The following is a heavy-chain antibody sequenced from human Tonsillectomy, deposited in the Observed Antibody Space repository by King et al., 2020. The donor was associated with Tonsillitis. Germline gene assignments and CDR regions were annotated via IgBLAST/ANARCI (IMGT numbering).Heavy chain of an antibody. Sequence: HVQLVESGGGVVQPGTALRLSCEVSAFTFRTYVLDCVRQAPGKGLEWVAVISYDGKNKVYAESVKGRVTISRDNSKNTLFMQLNSLRPEDTAVYYCAVRRDCSDSNCYNAFYIWGQGTMVTVSS. CDR1: AFTFRTYV. V-gene: IGHV3-30*04. D-gene: IGHD2-2*02. J-gene: IGHJ3*02. CDR3: AVRRDCSDSNCYNAFYI. CDR2: ISYDGKNK.